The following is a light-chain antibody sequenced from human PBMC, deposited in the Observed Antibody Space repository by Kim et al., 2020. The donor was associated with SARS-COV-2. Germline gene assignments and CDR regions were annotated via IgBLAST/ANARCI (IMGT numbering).Light chain of an antibody. V-gene: IGKV1-12*01. CDR1: PGVGGW. Sequence: ASVGDRVTIHCRASPGVGGWLAWYQQKPGSAPKVLIYAASRLQSGVPSRFSGSGFGTDFTLTISNLQPEDCATYYCQQGNSFPRTFGQGTKVDIK. CDR2: AAS. CDR3: QQGNSFPRT. J-gene: IGKJ1*01.